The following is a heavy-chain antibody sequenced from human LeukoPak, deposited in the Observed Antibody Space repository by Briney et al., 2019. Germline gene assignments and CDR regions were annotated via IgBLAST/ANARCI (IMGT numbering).Heavy chain of an antibody. J-gene: IGHJ5*02. Sequence: SETLSLTCTVSGGSISSYYWSWIRQPAGKGLEWIGRIYTSGSTNYNPSLKSRVTMSVDTSKNQFSLKLSSVSAADTAVYYCARGRYCSGGSCYGFDPWGQGTLVTVSS. CDR3: ARGRYCSGGSCYGFDP. V-gene: IGHV4-4*07. CDR2: IYTSGST. D-gene: IGHD2-15*01. CDR1: GGSISSYY.